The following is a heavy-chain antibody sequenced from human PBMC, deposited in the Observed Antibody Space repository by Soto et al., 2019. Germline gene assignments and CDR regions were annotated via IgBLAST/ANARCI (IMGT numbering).Heavy chain of an antibody. Sequence: QVQLVESGGGVVQPGRSLRLSCAASGFTFSSYAMHWVRQAPGKGLEWVAVISYDGSNKYYADSVKGRFTISRDNSKNTLYLQMNSLRAEDTAVYYCARANSGSYYPADYWGQGTLVTVSS. D-gene: IGHD1-26*01. CDR3: ARANSGSYYPADY. V-gene: IGHV3-30-3*01. CDR2: ISYDGSNK. J-gene: IGHJ4*02. CDR1: GFTFSSYA.